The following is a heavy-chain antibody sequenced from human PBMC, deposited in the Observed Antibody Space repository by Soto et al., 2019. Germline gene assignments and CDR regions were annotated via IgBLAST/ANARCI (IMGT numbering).Heavy chain of an antibody. Sequence: GGSLRLSCAASGFTFSSYGMHWVRQAPGKGLEWVAVISYDGSNKYYADSVKGRFAISRDNSKNTLYLQMNSLRGEDTAVYYCAKDRLVYYYYYGMHAWVQGTTVTVSS. V-gene: IGHV3-30*18. CDR2: ISYDGSNK. CDR3: AKDRLVYYYYYGMHA. J-gene: IGHJ6*02. CDR1: GFTFSSYG.